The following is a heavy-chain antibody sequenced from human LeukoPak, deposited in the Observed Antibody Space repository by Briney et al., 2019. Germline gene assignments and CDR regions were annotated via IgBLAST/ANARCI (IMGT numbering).Heavy chain of an antibody. Sequence: SVKVSCKASGGTFSSYAISWVRQAPGQGLEWMGGIIPIFGTANYAQKFQGRVTITADESTSTAYMELSSLRSEDTAVYYCASPMNGDYAFDIWGQGTMVTVSS. CDR1: GGTFSSYA. CDR3: ASPMNGDYAFDI. V-gene: IGHV1-69*13. D-gene: IGHD2-8*01. CDR2: IIPIFGTA. J-gene: IGHJ3*02.